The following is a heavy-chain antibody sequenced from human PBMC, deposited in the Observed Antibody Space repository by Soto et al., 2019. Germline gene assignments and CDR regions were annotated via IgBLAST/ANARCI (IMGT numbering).Heavy chain of an antibody. CDR3: ARNSYTYGSTYYGMAV. D-gene: IGHD3-10*01. CDR1: GGSINIGHW. CDR2: IYHSGIT. Sequence: QVQLQQSGPGLVKPSGTLFLTCDVSGGSINIGHWWSWVRQPPGKGLEWIGEIYHSGITNFNPSLKRRVTISVDKSKNQFSLNLSSVTAADTAVYYCARNSYTYGSTYYGMAVWGQGTTVTVSS. J-gene: IGHJ6*02. V-gene: IGHV4-4*02.